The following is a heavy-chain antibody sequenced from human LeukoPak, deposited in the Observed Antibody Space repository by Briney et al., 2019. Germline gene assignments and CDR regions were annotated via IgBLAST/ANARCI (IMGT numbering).Heavy chain of an antibody. Sequence: SETVSLTCTVSGCSISSSSYYWGWIRQPPGKGLEWIGSIYYSGSTYYNPSLKSRVTISVDTSKNQFSLKLSSVTAADTAVYYCARLGSSSSVYVDYWGQGTLVTVSS. CDR1: GCSISSSSYY. CDR3: ARLGSSSSVYVDY. D-gene: IGHD6-6*01. CDR2: IYYSGST. V-gene: IGHV4-39*01. J-gene: IGHJ4*02.